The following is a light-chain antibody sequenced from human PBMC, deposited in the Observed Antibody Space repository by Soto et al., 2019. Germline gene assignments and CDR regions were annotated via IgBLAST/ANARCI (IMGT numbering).Light chain of an antibody. CDR1: SGDVGTYDL. V-gene: IGLV2-23*01. CDR2: EAT. CDR3: CSFAGSNSWV. J-gene: IGLJ3*02. Sequence: QSALTQPASVSGSPGQSITISCTGTSGDVGTYDLVSWYQHHPGAAPKLMIYEATRRPSGISNRFSGPKSGNTASLTISGLQAEDEAAYYCCSFAGSNSWVLGGGTKVTVL.